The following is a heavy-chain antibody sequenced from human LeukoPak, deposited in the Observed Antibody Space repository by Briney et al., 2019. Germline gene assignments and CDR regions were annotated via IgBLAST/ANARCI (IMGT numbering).Heavy chain of an antibody. CDR1: GGSFSGYY. CDR3: ARQTVAWDGSRYYDSSGSFDY. CDR2: INHSGST. Sequence: PSETLSLTCAVYGGSFSGYYWSWIRQPPGKGLEWIGEINHSGSTNYNPSLKSRVTISVDTSKNQFSLKLSSVTAADTAVYYCARQTVAWDGSRYYDSSGSFDYWGQGTLVTVSS. V-gene: IGHV4-34*01. J-gene: IGHJ4*02. D-gene: IGHD3-22*01.